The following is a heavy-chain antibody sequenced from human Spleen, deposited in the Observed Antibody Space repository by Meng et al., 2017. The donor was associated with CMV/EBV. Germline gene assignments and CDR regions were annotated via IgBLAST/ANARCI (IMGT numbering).Heavy chain of an antibody. CDR2: ISSSNNTT. J-gene: IGHJ4*02. CDR3: ARGNVWGRYAEY. Sequence: GGSLRLSCAASGFSFSSYSMNWVRQAPGKGLEWVSYISSSNNTTYYADSVQGRFTISRDNARNSLFLQMNSLRAEDTAMYYCARGNVWGRYAEYWGLGTLVTVSS. CDR1: GFSFSSYS. D-gene: IGHD3-16*01. V-gene: IGHV3-48*04.